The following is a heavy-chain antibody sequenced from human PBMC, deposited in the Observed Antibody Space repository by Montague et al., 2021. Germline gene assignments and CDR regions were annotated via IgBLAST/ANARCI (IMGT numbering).Heavy chain of an antibody. D-gene: IGHD7-27*01. CDR3: ARRLGIRAPFDY. V-gene: IGHV4-59*08. CDR2: IYDSGTT. Sequence: SETLSLTCTVTGGSISEFYWCWIRQSPEKGPERIGYIYDSGTTNYNPSLKSRVTISADTSMNQFSLNLRSVTAADTAVYFCARRLGIRAPFDYWGQGTLVTVSS. CDR1: GGSISEFY. J-gene: IGHJ4*02.